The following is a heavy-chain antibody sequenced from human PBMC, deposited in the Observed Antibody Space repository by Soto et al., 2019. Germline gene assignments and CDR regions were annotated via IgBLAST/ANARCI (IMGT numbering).Heavy chain of an antibody. D-gene: IGHD2-21*02. Sequence: QVQLVQSGAEVKRPGTSVKVSCKVSGYTFTNYGINWVRQAPGQGLEWVGWFNPANRNTNYAQKFQDRVSMTTDTSTNTAFMELRGLRSDDTAVYYCARVRFGDPFDFWGQGTLVTVSS. V-gene: IGHV1-18*01. CDR2: FNPANRNT. CDR1: GYTFTNYG. CDR3: ARVRFGDPFDF. J-gene: IGHJ4*02.